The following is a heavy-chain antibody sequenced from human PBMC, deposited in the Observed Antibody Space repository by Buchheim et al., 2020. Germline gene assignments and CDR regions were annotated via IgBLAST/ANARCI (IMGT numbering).Heavy chain of an antibody. D-gene: IGHD2-15*01. CDR1: GGSISSGDYY. Sequence: QVQLQESGPGLVKPSQPLSLTCTVSGGSISSGDYYWSWIRQPPGKGLEWIGYIYYSGSTSYNPSLKSRVTISVDTSKNQFSLWLSSVTAADTAVYYCARFQYCSGDSCYSNLIYYFDYWGQGTL. CDR2: IYYSGST. V-gene: IGHV4-30-4*01. CDR3: ARFQYCSGDSCYSNLIYYFDY. J-gene: IGHJ4*02.